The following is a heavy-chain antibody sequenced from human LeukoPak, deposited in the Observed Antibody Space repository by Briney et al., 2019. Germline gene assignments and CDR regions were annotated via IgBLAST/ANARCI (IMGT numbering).Heavy chain of an antibody. D-gene: IGHD1-26*01. CDR2: INPAGGST. J-gene: IGHJ4*02. Sequence: ASVKVSFKTSGYTFIDYYLHWVRQAPGQSFEYMGIINPAGGSTSYHHKFQDRVTMTREASTSTIYMELRSLTFEDTAVYYCARGQLGPTSAPFDSWGQGTLVTVSS. CDR3: ARGQLGPTSAPFDS. CDR1: GYTFIDYY. V-gene: IGHV1-46*01.